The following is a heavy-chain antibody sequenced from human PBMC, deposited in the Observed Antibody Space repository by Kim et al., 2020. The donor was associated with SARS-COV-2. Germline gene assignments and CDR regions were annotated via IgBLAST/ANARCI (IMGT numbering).Heavy chain of an antibody. CDR2: IYPGDSDT. D-gene: IGHD4-17*01. J-gene: IGHJ5*02. CDR1: GYRFTDYW. Sequence: GESLKISCKGSGYRFTDYWIGWVRQMPGKGLEWMGIIYPGDSDTRYSPSFQGQVTISADKSISTAYLQWSSLKASDTAMYYCAKTKMATVTSGLDPWGQGTLFTVSS. V-gene: IGHV5-51*01. CDR3: AKTKMATVTSGLDP.